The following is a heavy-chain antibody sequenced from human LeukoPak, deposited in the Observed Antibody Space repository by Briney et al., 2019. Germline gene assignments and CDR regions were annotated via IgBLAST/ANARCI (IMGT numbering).Heavy chain of an antibody. Sequence: GASVKVSCKASGYTFTSYAMHWVRQAPGQRLEWMGWINAGNGNTKYSQKFQGRVTITRDTSASTAYMELSSLRSEDTAVYYCARDQKGELWFGELFPVFDYWGQGTLVTVSS. CDR2: INAGNGNT. J-gene: IGHJ4*02. D-gene: IGHD3-10*01. CDR3: ARDQKGELWFGELFPVFDY. CDR1: GYTFTSYA. V-gene: IGHV1-3*01.